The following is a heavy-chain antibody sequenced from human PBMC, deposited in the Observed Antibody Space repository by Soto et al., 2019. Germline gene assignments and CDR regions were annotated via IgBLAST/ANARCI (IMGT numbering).Heavy chain of an antibody. J-gene: IGHJ3*02. CDR1: GFTFSSYS. D-gene: IGHD3-3*01. V-gene: IGHV3-48*02. Sequence: PGGSLRLSCEASGFTFSSYSMNWVRQAPGKGLEWVSYISSSSSTIYYADSVKGRFTISRDNAKNSLYLQMNSLRDEDTAVYYCARGVEWFRRHNDAFDIWGQGTMVTVSS. CDR2: ISSSSSTI. CDR3: ARGVEWFRRHNDAFDI.